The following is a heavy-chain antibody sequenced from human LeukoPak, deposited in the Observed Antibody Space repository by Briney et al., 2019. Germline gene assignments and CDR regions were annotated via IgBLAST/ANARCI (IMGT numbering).Heavy chain of an antibody. J-gene: IGHJ4*02. Sequence: GGSLRLSCAASGFTFSSYEMNWVRQAPGKGLEWVSSISSSSSYIYYADSVKGRFTISRDNAKNSLYLQMNSLRAEDTAVYYCARGLPFYGDYESSFDYWGQGTLVTVSS. CDR3: ARGLPFYGDYESSFDY. V-gene: IGHV3-21*01. CDR2: ISSSSSYI. CDR1: GFTFSSYE. D-gene: IGHD4-17*01.